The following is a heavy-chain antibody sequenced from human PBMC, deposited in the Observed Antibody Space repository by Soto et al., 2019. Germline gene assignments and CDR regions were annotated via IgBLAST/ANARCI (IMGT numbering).Heavy chain of an antibody. CDR1: GGTFSSYI. V-gene: IGHV1-69*04. D-gene: IGHD1-20*01. CDR3: ARERITGSKPFDY. J-gene: IGHJ4*02. Sequence: SVKVSCKASGGTFSSYIISWVRQAPGQGLEWMGRIIPILGIANYAQKFQGRVTITADKSTSTAYMELSSLRSEDTAVYYCARERITGSKPFDYWGQGTLVTVSS. CDR2: IIPILGIA.